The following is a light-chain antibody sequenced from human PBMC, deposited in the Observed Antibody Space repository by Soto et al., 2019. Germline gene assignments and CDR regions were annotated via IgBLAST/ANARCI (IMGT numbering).Light chain of an antibody. Sequence: DIQMTQSPSSLSASIGDRVTITCRASQGIRNDLGWYQQKPGKAPKRLISGAVRVQDGVPSRFSGSVSGTEFTLTISGLQSEDYATYYCLQHNSYPRTFGQGTKVEVK. V-gene: IGKV1-17*01. CDR3: LQHNSYPRT. CDR1: QGIRND. CDR2: GAV. J-gene: IGKJ1*01.